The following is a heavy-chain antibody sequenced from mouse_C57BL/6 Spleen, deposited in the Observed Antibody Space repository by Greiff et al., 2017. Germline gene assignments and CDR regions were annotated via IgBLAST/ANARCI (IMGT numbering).Heavy chain of an antibody. Sequence: VQVVESGAELVRPGASVTLSCKASGYTFTDYEMHWVKQTPVHGLEWIGAIDPETGGTAYNQKFKGKAILTADKSSSTAYMELRSLTSEDSAVYYCTREAMDYWGQGTSVTVSS. V-gene: IGHV1-15*01. J-gene: IGHJ4*01. CDR1: GYTFTDYE. CDR3: TREAMDY. CDR2: IDPETGGT.